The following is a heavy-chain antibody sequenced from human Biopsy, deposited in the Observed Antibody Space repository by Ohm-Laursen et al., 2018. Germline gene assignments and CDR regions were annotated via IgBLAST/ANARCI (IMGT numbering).Heavy chain of an antibody. Sequence: SETLSLTCTVSGGSLSSYYWSWIRQPAGEGLEWIGRIYSSGSTNYNPSLQSRVSISVDTSRNQVSLTLSSVTAADTAVYYCARDSGILNYGNFKYYHYYGMDVWGQGTKVTVSS. V-gene: IGHV4-4*07. J-gene: IGHJ6*02. D-gene: IGHD4-11*01. CDR3: ARDSGILNYGNFKYYHYYGMDV. CDR2: IYSSGST. CDR1: GGSLSSYY.